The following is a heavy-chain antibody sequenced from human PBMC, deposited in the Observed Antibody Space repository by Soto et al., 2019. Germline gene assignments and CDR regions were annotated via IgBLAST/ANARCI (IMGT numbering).Heavy chain of an antibody. CDR1: GGSFSGYY. V-gene: IGHV4-34*01. D-gene: IGHD5-12*01. CDR3: ARLSLSWGRLLDY. Sequence: QVQLHQWGAGLLKPSETLSLTCAVYGGSFSGYYWSWIRQPPGKGLGWIGEIDHSGSTNYNPSLKCRVTTSVDTSKIQFSLNLNSVTAADTAVYYCARLSLSWGRLLDYWGQGALVTVSS. CDR2: IDHSGST. J-gene: IGHJ4*02.